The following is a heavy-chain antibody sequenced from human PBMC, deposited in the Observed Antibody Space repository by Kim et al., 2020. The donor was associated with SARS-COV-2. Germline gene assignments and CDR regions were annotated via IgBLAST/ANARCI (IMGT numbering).Heavy chain of an antibody. V-gene: IGHV1-2*06. CDR2: INPNSGGT. CDR1: GYTFTGYF. D-gene: IGHD3-10*01. CDR3: ARESDVLLWFGEFGE. Sequence: ASVKVSCKASGYTFTGYFLHWVRQAPGQGLEWMGRINPNSGGTNYAQKFQGRVTMTRDTSISTAYMELGRLKSDDTAMYYCARESDVLLWFGEFGEWGQGTLVTVSS. J-gene: IGHJ4*02.